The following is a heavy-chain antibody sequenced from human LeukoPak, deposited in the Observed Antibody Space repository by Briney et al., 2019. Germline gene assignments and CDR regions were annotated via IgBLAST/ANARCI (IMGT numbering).Heavy chain of an antibody. V-gene: IGHV3-23*01. CDR2: ISGSGGST. D-gene: IGHD6-19*01. Sequence: ISGSGGSTYYADSVKGRFTISRDNSKNTLYLQMNSLRAEDTAVYYCAKLTSGYSSGWFDYWGQGTLVTVSS. J-gene: IGHJ4*02. CDR3: AKLTSGYSSGWFDY.